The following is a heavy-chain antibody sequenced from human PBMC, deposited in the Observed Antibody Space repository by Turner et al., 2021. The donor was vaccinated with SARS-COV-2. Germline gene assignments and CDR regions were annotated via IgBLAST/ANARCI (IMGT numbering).Heavy chain of an antibody. CDR2: FVSISSYI. Sequence: EVQLVESGGGLVKPGGSLRLSCAASGFTFSSYSMTWVRKAPGKGRGWVSSFVSISSYIYYADSVKGRFPISGDNAKNSLYLQMNSLGPEETAVYSCAGARGHYYDGSGYYPDAFDIWAKGQWSPSLQ. V-gene: IGHV3-21*01. CDR3: AGARGHYYDGSGYYPDAFDI. D-gene: IGHD3-22*01. CDR1: GFTFSSYS. J-gene: IGHJ3*02.